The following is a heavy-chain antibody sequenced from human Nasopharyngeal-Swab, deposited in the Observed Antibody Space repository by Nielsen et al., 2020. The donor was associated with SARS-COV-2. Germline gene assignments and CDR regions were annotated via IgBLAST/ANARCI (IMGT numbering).Heavy chain of an antibody. V-gene: IGHV1-18*01. D-gene: IGHD6-19*01. J-gene: IGHJ4*02. CDR2: ISAYNGNT. CDR1: GYTFTSYG. Sequence: ASAKVSCKASGYTFTSYGISWVRQATGQGLEWMGWISAYNGNTNYAQKLQGRVTMTTDTSTSTAYMELRSLRSDDTAVYYCARSTIAVAGRGISDYWGQGTLVTVSS. CDR3: ARSTIAVAGRGISDY.